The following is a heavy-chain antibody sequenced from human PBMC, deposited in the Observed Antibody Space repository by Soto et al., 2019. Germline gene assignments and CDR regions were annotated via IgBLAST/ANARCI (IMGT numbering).Heavy chain of an antibody. D-gene: IGHD3-10*01. V-gene: IGHV5-51*01. J-gene: IGHJ6*02. Sequence: GESLKISCKGSGYSFTTYWIGWVRQMPGKGLEWMGIIYPGDSDTRYNPSFQGQVTISADKSINTAYLQWSSLKASDTAMYYCAGGGVRGVITRTRDYYGMDVWGQGTTVTVSS. CDR1: GYSFTTYW. CDR2: IYPGDSDT. CDR3: AGGGVRGVITRTRDYYGMDV.